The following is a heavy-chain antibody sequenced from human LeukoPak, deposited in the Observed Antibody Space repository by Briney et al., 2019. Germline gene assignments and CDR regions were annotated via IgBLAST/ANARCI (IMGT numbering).Heavy chain of an antibody. D-gene: IGHD3-16*02. CDR2: ISSSSSYI. J-gene: IGHJ4*02. Sequence: PGGSLRLSCAASGFTFSSYSMNWVRQAPGKGLEWVSSISSSSSYINYADSVKGRFTISRDNAKNSLYLQMNSLRAEDTAVYYCARGRSRGLGELSSDYWGQGTLVTVSS. CDR3: ARGRSRGLGELSSDY. CDR1: GFTFSSYS. V-gene: IGHV3-21*01.